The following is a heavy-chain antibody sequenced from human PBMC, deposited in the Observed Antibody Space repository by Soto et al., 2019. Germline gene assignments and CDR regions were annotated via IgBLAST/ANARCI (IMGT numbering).Heavy chain of an antibody. J-gene: IGHJ4*02. CDR3: AKGGTYYFDS. CDR2: LYTRGTT. V-gene: IGHV4-4*07. D-gene: IGHD3-16*01. Sequence: TLSLTCSVSGASISNFYWSWIRQSAGKGLEWIGRLYTRGTTDYNPSLKSRVTMSIDTSKNRVSLSLTSVTAADTAVYYCAKGGTYYFDSWGQGIVVTVSS. CDR1: GASISNFY.